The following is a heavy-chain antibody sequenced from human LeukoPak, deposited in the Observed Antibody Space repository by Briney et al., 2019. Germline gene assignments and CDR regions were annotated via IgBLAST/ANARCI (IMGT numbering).Heavy chain of an antibody. D-gene: IGHD3-10*01. CDR2: IYYSGST. V-gene: IGHV4-39*01. CDR1: GGSISSSSYY. J-gene: IGHJ5*02. CDR3: ARHKLGITMVRGVDNWFDP. Sequence: SETLSLTCTVSGGSISSSSYYWGWIRQPPGKGLEWIGSIYYSGSTYYNPSLKSRVTISVDTSKNQFSLKLSSVTAADTAVYYCARHKLGITMVRGVDNWFDPWGQGTLVTVSS.